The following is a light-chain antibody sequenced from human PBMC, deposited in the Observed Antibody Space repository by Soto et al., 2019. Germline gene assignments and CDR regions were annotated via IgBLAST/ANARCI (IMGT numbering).Light chain of an antibody. Sequence: EIVLTQSPGTLSLSPGERVTLSCRASQSVSSSYLAWYQQKPGQAPRLLIYGASSRATGISDRFSGSGSGTDFTLTISRLEPQDFAVYYCQQYRSSLSITFGQGTRLENK. V-gene: IGKV3-20*01. CDR3: QQYRSSLSIT. CDR1: QSVSSSY. CDR2: GAS. J-gene: IGKJ5*01.